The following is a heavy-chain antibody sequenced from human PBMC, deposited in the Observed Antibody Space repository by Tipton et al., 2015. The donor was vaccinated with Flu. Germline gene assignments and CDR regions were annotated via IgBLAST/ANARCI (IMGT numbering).Heavy chain of an antibody. J-gene: IGHJ4*02. V-gene: IGHV4-59*12. CDR2: IYNSQYT. CDR1: GGSIGSYY. Sequence: GLVKPSETLSLTCTVSGGSIGSYYWNWIRQPPGEGLEWIGYIYNSQYTKYNPSLKSRVTISVDTPKKQFSLQLRSVTAADTAVYYCARDPSLGMPDFFDYWGQGTLVTASS. D-gene: IGHD2-2*01. CDR3: ARDPSLGMPDFFDY.